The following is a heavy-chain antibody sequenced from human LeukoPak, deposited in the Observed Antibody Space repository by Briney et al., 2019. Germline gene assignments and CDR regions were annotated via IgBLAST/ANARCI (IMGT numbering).Heavy chain of an antibody. D-gene: IGHD3-3*01. CDR2: IYYSGST. Sequence: PSETLSLTCTVSGASISGYYWSWIRQPPGKGLEWIGYIYYSGSTYYNPSLKSRVTISVDTSKNQFSLKLSSVTAADTAVYYCARRVPDFWSGPSVDYWGRGTLVTVSS. J-gene: IGHJ4*02. CDR1: GASISGYY. CDR3: ARRVPDFWSGPSVDY. V-gene: IGHV4-59*06.